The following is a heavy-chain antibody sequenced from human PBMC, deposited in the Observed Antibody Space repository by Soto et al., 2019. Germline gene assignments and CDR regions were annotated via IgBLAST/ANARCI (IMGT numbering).Heavy chain of an antibody. CDR3: ARDLNGWYIDN. CDR2: IWYDGSNQ. V-gene: IGHV3-33*01. CDR1: GFTFSLYG. Sequence: GGSLRLSCAASGFTFSLYGMHWVRQAPGKGLEWVAVIWYDGSNQYYADSVKGRFTVSRDNSQSTLYLQMDSLRAEDTAVYYCARDLNGWYIDNWGQGILVTVSS. D-gene: IGHD6-19*01. J-gene: IGHJ4*02.